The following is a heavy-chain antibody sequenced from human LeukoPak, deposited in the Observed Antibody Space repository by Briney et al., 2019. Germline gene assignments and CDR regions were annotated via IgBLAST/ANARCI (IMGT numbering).Heavy chain of an antibody. Sequence: PSETLSLTCTVSGGSISSFYWSWIRQPPGKGLEWIGYIEHSGATNYIPSLKSRVTISVDTSKNQFSLKVNSVTAADTAVYYCARGKGYYYYMEIWGKGTTVTVSS. V-gene: IGHV4-59*01. J-gene: IGHJ6*03. CDR3: ARGKGYYYYMEI. CDR2: IEHSGAT. CDR1: GGSISSFY.